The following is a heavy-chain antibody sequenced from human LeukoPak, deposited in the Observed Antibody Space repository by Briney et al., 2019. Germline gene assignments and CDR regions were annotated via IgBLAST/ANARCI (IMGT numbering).Heavy chain of an antibody. CDR3: ARRYCSGGSCYFDY. D-gene: IGHD2-15*01. CDR2: INHSGST. J-gene: IGHJ4*02. V-gene: IGHV4-34*01. CDR1: GGSFSGYY. Sequence: PSETLSLTCAVYGGSFSGYYWSWIRQPPGKGLERIGEINHSGSTNYNPSLKSRVTISVDTSKNQFSLKLSSVTAADTAVYYCARRYCSGGSCYFDYWGQGTLATVSS.